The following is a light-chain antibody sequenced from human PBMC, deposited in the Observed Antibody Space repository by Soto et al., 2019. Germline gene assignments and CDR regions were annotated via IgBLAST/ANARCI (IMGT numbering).Light chain of an antibody. CDR2: GAS. J-gene: IGKJ4*01. V-gene: IGKV3-20*01. CDR1: QSVSGN. CDR3: QQFGTTLT. Sequence: EVVMTQSPGTLSLSPGEAATLSCRASQSVSGNLAWYQQRPGQAPRLLIHGASKRATGTPDRFSGRGSGTDFTLTISRLEPEDFAVYFCQQFGTTLTFGGGTKVDIK.